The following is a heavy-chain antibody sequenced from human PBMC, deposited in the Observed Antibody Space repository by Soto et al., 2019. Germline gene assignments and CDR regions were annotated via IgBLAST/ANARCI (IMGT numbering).Heavy chain of an antibody. CDR2: VWSNGNVK. CDR1: GFTFSDYA. D-gene: IGHD1-7*01. Sequence: GGSLRLSCVTSGFTFSDYAMHWLRQSPGKGLEWVTIVWSNGNVKYYADSVKGRFTISKDDSKNTLYLQMDNLRPEDTAVYYCARGTNNWNYDSFDYWGQGALVTVSS. V-gene: IGHV3-33*01. CDR3: ARGTNNWNYDSFDY. J-gene: IGHJ4*02.